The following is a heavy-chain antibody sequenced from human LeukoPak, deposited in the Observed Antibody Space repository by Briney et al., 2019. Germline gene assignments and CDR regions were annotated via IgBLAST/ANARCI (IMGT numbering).Heavy chain of an antibody. CDR2: INHSGST. J-gene: IGHJ4*02. CDR3: ARHSVEMALQG. D-gene: IGHD5-24*01. Sequence: SETLSLTCAVYGGSFSGYYWSWIRQPPGKGLEWIGEINHSGSTNYNPSLRSRVTISVDTSKNQFSLKLSSVTAADTAVYYCARHSVEMALQGWGQGTLVTVSS. CDR1: GGSFSGYY. V-gene: IGHV4-34*01.